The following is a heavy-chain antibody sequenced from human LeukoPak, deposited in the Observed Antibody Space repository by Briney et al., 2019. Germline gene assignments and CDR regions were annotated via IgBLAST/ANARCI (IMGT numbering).Heavy chain of an antibody. Sequence: GESLKISCKGSGYSFTSYWIGWVRQMPGKGLEWMGIIYPGDSDTRYSPSFQGQVTISADKSISTAYLQWSSLKASDTAMYYCARPSDSSGYYLAFHYWGQGTLVTVSS. V-gene: IGHV5-51*01. CDR1: GYSFTSYW. CDR3: ARPSDSSGYYLAFHY. D-gene: IGHD3-22*01. J-gene: IGHJ4*02. CDR2: IYPGDSDT.